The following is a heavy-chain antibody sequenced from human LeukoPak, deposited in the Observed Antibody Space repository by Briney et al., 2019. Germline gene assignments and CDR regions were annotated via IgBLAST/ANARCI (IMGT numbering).Heavy chain of an antibody. CDR3: ARDTGYCGSGTCYHNYLDW. Sequence: SETLSLTCTVSGGSVSSGSYYWSWIRQPQGKGLEWIGYVYWTGNTNYNPSLKSRVTMSVDTSKNQFSLKLNSVTAADTAVYYCARDTGYCGSGTCYHNYLDWWGQGTLVTVSS. V-gene: IGHV4-61*01. D-gene: IGHD2-15*01. CDR1: GGSVSSGSYY. CDR2: VYWTGNT. J-gene: IGHJ4*02.